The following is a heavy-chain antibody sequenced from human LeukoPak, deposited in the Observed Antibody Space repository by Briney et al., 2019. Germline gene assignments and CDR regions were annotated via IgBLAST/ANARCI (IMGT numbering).Heavy chain of an antibody. Sequence: TGGSLRLSCAASGFTFSSYSMNWVRQAPGKGLEWVSYISSSSSTIYYADSVKGRFTISRDNAKNSLYLQMNSLRAEDTAVYYCARQIPSYYYYYMDVWGKGTTVTVSS. CDR2: ISSSSSTI. J-gene: IGHJ6*03. D-gene: IGHD2-2*02. CDR1: GFTFSSYS. CDR3: ARQIPSYYYYYMDV. V-gene: IGHV3-48*01.